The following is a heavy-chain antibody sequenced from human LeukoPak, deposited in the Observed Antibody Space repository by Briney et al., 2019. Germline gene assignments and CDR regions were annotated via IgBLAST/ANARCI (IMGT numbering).Heavy chain of an antibody. CDR3: ATYYDSSGFIDY. J-gene: IGHJ4*02. CDR2: ISSSGSTI. Sequence: PGGSLRLSCAASGFTLSSYEMNWVRQAPGKGLEWVSYISSSGSTIYYADSVKGRFTISRDNAKNSLYLQMNSLRAEDTAVYYCATYYDSSGFIDYWGQGTLVTVSS. V-gene: IGHV3-48*03. D-gene: IGHD3-22*01. CDR1: GFTLSSYE.